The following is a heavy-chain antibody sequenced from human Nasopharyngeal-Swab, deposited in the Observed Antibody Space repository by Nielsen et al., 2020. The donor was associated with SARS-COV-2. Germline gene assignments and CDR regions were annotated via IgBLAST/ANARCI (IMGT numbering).Heavy chain of an antibody. CDR3: ATGSGIVGATGGLDY. V-gene: IGHV1-8*01. CDR2: MNPNSGNT. D-gene: IGHD1-26*01. J-gene: IGHJ4*02. Sequence: VRQMPGKGLEWMGWMNPNSGNTGYAQKFQGRVTMTRNTSISTAYMELGSLRSEDTAVYYCATGSGIVGATGGLDYWGQGTLVTVSS.